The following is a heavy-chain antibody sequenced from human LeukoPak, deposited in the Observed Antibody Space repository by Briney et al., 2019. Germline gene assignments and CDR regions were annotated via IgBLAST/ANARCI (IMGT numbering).Heavy chain of an antibody. CDR3: ARERFGDFDY. CDR1: GFTFSSYS. Sequence: GGSLRLSCAASGFTFSSYSMNRVRQAPGKGLGWVSYISSSSGTIYYADSVKGRFTISRDNAKNSLYLQMNSLRDDDTAVYYCARERFGDFDYGGQGTLVTVSS. CDR2: ISSSSGTI. J-gene: IGHJ4*02. D-gene: IGHD3-10*01. V-gene: IGHV3-48*02.